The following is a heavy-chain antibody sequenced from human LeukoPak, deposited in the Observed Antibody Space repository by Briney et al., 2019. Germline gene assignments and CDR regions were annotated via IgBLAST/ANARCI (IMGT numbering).Heavy chain of an antibody. CDR3: ARFSTRSSSQKNAFDI. CDR1: GGSFSGYY. CDR2: INHSGST. J-gene: IGHJ3*02. V-gene: IGHV4-34*01. D-gene: IGHD6-13*01. Sequence: SETLSLTCAVYGGSFSGYYWSWIRQPPGKGLEWIGEINHSGSTNYNPSLKSRVTISVDTSKNQFSLKLSSVTAADTAVYYCARFSTRSSSQKNAFDIWGQGTMVTVPS.